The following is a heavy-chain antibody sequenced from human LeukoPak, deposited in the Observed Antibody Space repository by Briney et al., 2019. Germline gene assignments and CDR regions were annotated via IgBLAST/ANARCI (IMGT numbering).Heavy chain of an antibody. D-gene: IGHD7-27*01. CDR2: ISTYRGNT. V-gene: IGHV1-18*01. CDR1: GYKFTSYG. CDR3: ARDYRTGFDY. Sequence: GASVKVSCKASGYKFTSYGFSWVRQAPGQGLEWMGWISTYRGNTNYAQKLQGRVTMTTDTSTTTAYMELRSLRSDDTAVYYCARDYRTGFDYWGQGTLVTVSS. J-gene: IGHJ4*02.